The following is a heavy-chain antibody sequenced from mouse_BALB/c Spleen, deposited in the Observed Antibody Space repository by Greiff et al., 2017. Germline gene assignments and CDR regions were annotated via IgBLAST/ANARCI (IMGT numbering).Heavy chain of an antibody. J-gene: IGHJ2*01. D-gene: IGHD2-2*01. CDR2: ISSGGGST. CDR3: ARQSYGYDAGDYFDY. Sequence: EVKLMESGGGLVKPGGSLKLSCAASGFAFSSYDMSWVRQTPEKRLEWVAYISSGGGSTYYPDTVKGRFTISRDNAKNTLYLQMSSLKSEDTAMYYCARQSYGYDAGDYFDYWGQGTTLTVSS. V-gene: IGHV5-12-1*01. CDR1: GFAFSSYD.